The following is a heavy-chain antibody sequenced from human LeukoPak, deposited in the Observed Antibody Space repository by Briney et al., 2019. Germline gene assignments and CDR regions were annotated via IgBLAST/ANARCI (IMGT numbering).Heavy chain of an antibody. Sequence: GGSLRLSCAASGFTFSDYYMNWIRQAPGKGLEWVSYISSSDSTIYYAESVKGRFTISRDNAKNSLYLQMNSLRAEDTAVYYCARSVGSGWLSYYGMDVWGQGTTVTVSS. J-gene: IGHJ6*02. CDR1: GFTFSDYY. CDR3: ARSVGSGWLSYYGMDV. D-gene: IGHD6-19*01. CDR2: ISSSDSTI. V-gene: IGHV3-11*01.